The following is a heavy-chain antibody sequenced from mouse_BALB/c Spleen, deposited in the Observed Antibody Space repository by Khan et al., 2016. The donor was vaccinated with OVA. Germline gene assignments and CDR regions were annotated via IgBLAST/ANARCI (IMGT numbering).Heavy chain of an antibody. Sequence: QVHVKQSGAELAKPGASVKMSCKASGYTFINYWILWVKQRPGQGLEWIGYINPSTGYTEYNQNFKDKATLTADKYSSTAYMQLSSLTSEDAAVYYCARRGLRWDFDYWGQGTTLTVSS. CDR2: INPSTGYT. CDR1: GYTFINYW. CDR3: ARRGLRWDFDY. J-gene: IGHJ2*01. D-gene: IGHD1-1*01. V-gene: IGHV1-7*01.